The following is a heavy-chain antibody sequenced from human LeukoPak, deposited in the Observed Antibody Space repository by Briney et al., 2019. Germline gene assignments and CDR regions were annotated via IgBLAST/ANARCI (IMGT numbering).Heavy chain of an antibody. D-gene: IGHD3-9*01. J-gene: IGHJ3*02. V-gene: IGHV3-48*01. CDR2: ISSSSSTI. Sequence: GGSLRLSCAASGFTFSSYSMNWVRQAPGKGLEWVSYISSSSSTIYYADSVKGRFTISRDNAKNSLYLQMNSLRAEDTAVYYCARAPRRYDILTGYYLDAFDIWGQGTMVTVSS. CDR1: GFTFSSYS. CDR3: ARAPRRYDILTGYYLDAFDI.